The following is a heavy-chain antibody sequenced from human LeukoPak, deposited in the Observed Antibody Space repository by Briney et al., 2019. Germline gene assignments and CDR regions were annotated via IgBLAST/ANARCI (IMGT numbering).Heavy chain of an antibody. CDR2: ISSSSSTI. J-gene: IGHJ3*02. V-gene: IGHV3-48*01. D-gene: IGHD4-17*01. CDR1: GFTFSSYS. Sequence: GGSLRLSCAASGFTFSSYSMNWVRQAPGKGLGWVSYISSSSSTIYYADSVKGRFTISRDNAKNSLYLQMNSLRAEDTAVYYCASGVTTVRWHDAFDIWGQGTMVTVSS. CDR3: ASGVTTVRWHDAFDI.